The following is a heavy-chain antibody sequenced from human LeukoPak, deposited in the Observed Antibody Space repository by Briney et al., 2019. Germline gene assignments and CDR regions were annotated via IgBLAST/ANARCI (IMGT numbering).Heavy chain of an antibody. Sequence: PGGSLRLSCAASGFTFINYNMNWVRQAPGKGLEWVSSVSSSSAYIYYADSVEGRFTISRDNAKNSLFLQMNSLRAEDTAMYYCARDWMLFHRPDYWGQGTLVTVSS. CDR2: VSSSSAYI. J-gene: IGHJ4*02. D-gene: IGHD2-21*01. CDR1: GFTFINYN. V-gene: IGHV3-21*01. CDR3: ARDWMLFHRPDY.